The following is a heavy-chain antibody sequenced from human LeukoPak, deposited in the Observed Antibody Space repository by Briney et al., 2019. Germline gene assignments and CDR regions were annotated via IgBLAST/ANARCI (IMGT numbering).Heavy chain of an antibody. CDR1: GFTFSAYP. Sequence: GGSLRLSCTASGFTFSAYPMTWVRQAPGKGLEWVSYISGSGDIIYYADSVKGRFTISRDNAKNLLYLQMDSLRAEDTAIYYCARDMTITGADDYWGQGTLVTVSS. D-gene: IGHD6-13*01. CDR3: ARDMTITGADDY. V-gene: IGHV3-48*04. J-gene: IGHJ4*02. CDR2: ISGSGDII.